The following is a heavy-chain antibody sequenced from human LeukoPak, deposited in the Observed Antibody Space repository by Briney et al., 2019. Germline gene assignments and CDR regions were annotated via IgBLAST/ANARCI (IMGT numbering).Heavy chain of an antibody. CDR2: INPSGGST. CDR1: GYTFTSYY. CDR3: ARAVGGGDFLSPLDY. Sequence: DSVKVSCKASGYTFTSYYMHWVRQAPGQGLEWMGIINPSGGSTSYAQKFQGRVTMTRDTSTSTVYMELSSLRSEDTAVYYCARAVGGGDFLSPLDYWGQGTLVTVSS. J-gene: IGHJ4*02. V-gene: IGHV1-46*01. D-gene: IGHD2-21*02.